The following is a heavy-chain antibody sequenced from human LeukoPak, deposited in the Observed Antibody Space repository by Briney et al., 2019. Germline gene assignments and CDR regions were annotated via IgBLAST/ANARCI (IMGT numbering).Heavy chain of an antibody. CDR3: ARTTGYSSSWYPYGKPDYFDY. CDR1: GGSISSYY. Sequence: SETLSLTCTVSGGSISSYYWSWIRQPPGKGLEWIGYIYYSGSTNYNPSLKSRVTISVDTSKNQFSLKLSSVTAADTAVCYCARTTGYSSSWYPYGKPDYFDYWGQGTLVTVSS. J-gene: IGHJ4*02. CDR2: IYYSGST. D-gene: IGHD6-13*01. V-gene: IGHV4-59*01.